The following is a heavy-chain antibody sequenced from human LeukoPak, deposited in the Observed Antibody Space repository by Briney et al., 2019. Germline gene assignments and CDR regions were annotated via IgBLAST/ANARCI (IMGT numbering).Heavy chain of an antibody. D-gene: IGHD3-22*01. CDR1: GGSFSGYY. V-gene: IGHV4-34*01. J-gene: IGHJ4*02. CDR3: ASDYYDSSGTRYYFDY. CDR2: INHSGST. Sequence: SETLSLTCAVYGGSFSGYYWSWIRQPPGKGLEWIGEINHSGSTNYNPSLKSRVTISVDTSKNQFSLKLSSVTAADTAVYYCASDYYDSSGTRYYFDYWGQGTLVTVSS.